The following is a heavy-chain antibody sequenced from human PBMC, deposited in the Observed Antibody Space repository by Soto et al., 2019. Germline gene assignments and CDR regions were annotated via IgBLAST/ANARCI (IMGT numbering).Heavy chain of an antibody. CDR3: TTYGGDTGRFDY. CDR2: SGTT. Sequence: SETLSLTCSVSGGSIGSYNYHWTWIRQSPGKGPEWIGSGTTYYNPSLRSRVTISVDTSKNQFFLRVNSVTAGDTAVYYCTTYGGDTGRFDYWGQGIPVTVSS. CDR1: GGSIGSYNYH. D-gene: IGHD4-17*01. J-gene: IGHJ4*02. V-gene: IGHV4-39*01.